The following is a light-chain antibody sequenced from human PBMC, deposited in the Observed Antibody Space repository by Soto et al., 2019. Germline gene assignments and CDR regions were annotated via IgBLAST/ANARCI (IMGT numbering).Light chain of an antibody. CDR2: KAS. Sequence: DIQMTQSPSTLSVSVGDRVTITCRASQSISSWLAWYQQKPGKAPKLLIYKASSLESGVPSRFSGSGSGTEFTLTISSLQPDDFATYYCQQHSTSSGTFGQGTKVEIK. J-gene: IGKJ1*01. CDR1: QSISSW. V-gene: IGKV1-5*03. CDR3: QQHSTSSGT.